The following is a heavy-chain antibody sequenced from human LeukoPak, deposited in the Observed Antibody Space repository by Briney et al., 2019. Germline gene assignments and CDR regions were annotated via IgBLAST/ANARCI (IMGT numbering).Heavy chain of an antibody. CDR1: GGSISSGDYY. J-gene: IGHJ6*02. CDR2: IYYSGST. V-gene: IGHV4-61*08. Sequence: PSETLSLTCTVSGGSISSGDYYWSWIRQPPGKGLEWIGYIYYSGSTNYNPSLKSRVTISVDTSKNQFSLKLSSVTAADTAVYYCARAGYYDSSGYGMDVXGQGTTVTVSS. D-gene: IGHD3-22*01. CDR3: ARAGYYDSSGYGMDV.